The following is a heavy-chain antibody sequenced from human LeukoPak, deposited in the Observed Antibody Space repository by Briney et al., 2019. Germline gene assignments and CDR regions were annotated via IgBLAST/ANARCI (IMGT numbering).Heavy chain of an antibody. Sequence: SETLSLTCAVSGGSLSSSNWWSWVRQPPGKGLEWIGEIYHSGSTNYNPSLKSRVTISVDKSKNQFSLKLSSVTAADTAVFYCAGGAYGSGSFSAFDIWGQGTVVTVSS. CDR1: GGSLSSSNW. J-gene: IGHJ3*02. CDR3: AGGAYGSGSFSAFDI. CDR2: IYHSGST. D-gene: IGHD3-10*01. V-gene: IGHV4-4*02.